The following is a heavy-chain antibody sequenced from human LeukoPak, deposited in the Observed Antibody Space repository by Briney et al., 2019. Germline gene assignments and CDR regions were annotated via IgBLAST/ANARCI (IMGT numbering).Heavy chain of an antibody. CDR1: GYTFTRYY. CDR3: ARDSSGWYLGTYNWFDP. J-gene: IGHJ5*02. Sequence: ASVKVSCKASGYTFTRYYMHWVRQAPRQGLEWMGIINPSGGSTSYAQKFQGRVTMTRDTSTSTVYMELSSLRSEDTAVYYCARDSSGWYLGTYNWFDPWGQGTLVTVSS. CDR2: INPSGGST. V-gene: IGHV1-46*01. D-gene: IGHD6-19*01.